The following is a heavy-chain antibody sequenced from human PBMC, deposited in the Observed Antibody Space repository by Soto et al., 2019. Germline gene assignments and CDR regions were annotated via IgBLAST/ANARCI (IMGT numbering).Heavy chain of an antibody. V-gene: IGHV4-59*08. CDR2: IYYSGST. CDR1: GGSISSYY. J-gene: IGHJ4*02. CDR3: ERRYGSCFAY. D-gene: IGHD5-18*01. Sequence: TSETMSLTCTVSGGSISSYYWSWIRQNQGKGLEWIGYIYYSGSTNYNPSLKSRVTRSVDTSKNQFSLKVSSVTAGDRGGDEGERRYGSCFAYWCQGSLVTVSS.